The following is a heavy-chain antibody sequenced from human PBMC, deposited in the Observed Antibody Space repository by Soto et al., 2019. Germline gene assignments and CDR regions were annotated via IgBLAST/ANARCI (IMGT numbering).Heavy chain of an antibody. CDR3: AREYNKSGYRRLDP. CDR1: GGSISSGDYY. Sequence: QVQLQETGPGLVKPSETLSLTCTVSGGSISSGDYYWSWIRQSPGKGLEWIGYSHHSGSTYYNPSLQTRATMSVASSRNPFSLKLTSVTAADTAVYYCAREYNKSGYRRLDPWGQGTLVTVSS. D-gene: IGHD3-22*01. V-gene: IGHV4-30-4*01. CDR2: SHHSGST. J-gene: IGHJ5*02.